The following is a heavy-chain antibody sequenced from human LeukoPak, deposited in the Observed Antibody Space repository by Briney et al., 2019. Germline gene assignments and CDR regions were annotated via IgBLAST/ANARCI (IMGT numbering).Heavy chain of an antibody. D-gene: IGHD5-18*01. CDR3: ALSGYSYGLYYFDY. J-gene: IGHJ4*02. CDR1: GYTFTGYY. Sequence: ASVKVSCKASGYTFTGYYMHWVRQAPGQGLEWMGWINPNSGGTNYAQKFQGRVTMTRDTSISTAYMELSRLRSDDTAVYYCALSGYSYGLYYFDYWGQGTLVTVPS. CDR2: INPNSGGT. V-gene: IGHV1-2*02.